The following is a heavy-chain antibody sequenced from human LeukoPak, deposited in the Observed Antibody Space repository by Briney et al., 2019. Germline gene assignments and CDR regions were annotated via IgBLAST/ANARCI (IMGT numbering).Heavy chain of an antibody. J-gene: IGHJ3*02. CDR2: IYSGGST. Sequence: PGGSLRLSCAASGFTVSSNYMSWVRQAPGKGLEWVSVIYSGGSTYYADSVKGRFTISRDSSKNTLYLQMNSLRAEDTAVYYCARDLRYYDSSGYYSLDIWGQGTMVTVSS. D-gene: IGHD3-22*01. V-gene: IGHV3-66*01. CDR3: ARDLRYYDSSGYYSLDI. CDR1: GFTVSSNY.